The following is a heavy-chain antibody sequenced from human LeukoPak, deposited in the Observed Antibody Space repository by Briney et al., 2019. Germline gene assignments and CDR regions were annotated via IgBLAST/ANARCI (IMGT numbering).Heavy chain of an antibody. CDR3: AREGSGWENDAFDI. J-gene: IGHJ3*02. CDR1: GFTFSSYS. V-gene: IGHV3-21*01. D-gene: IGHD6-25*01. CDR2: ISSSSSYI. Sequence: GGSLRLSCAASGFTFSSYSMNWVRQAPGKGLEWVSSISSSSSYIYYADSVKGRFTISRDNAKNSLYLQMNSLRAEDTAVYYCAREGSGWENDAFDIWGQGTMVTVSS.